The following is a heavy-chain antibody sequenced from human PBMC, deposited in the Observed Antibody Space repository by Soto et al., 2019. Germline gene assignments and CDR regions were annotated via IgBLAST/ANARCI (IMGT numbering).Heavy chain of an antibody. D-gene: IGHD6-13*01. CDR1: GGSISTSNW. CDR2: VYRTGST. Sequence: QVQLQESGPGLVKPSGTLSLTCAVSGGSISTSNWWSWVCQPPGKGLEWIGEVYRTGSTNYNPSLESRVIVSVDKSKNQFSLKLTSVTAADTAVYYCARARATIAAAAIFDCWGQGTLVTVSS. V-gene: IGHV4-4*02. J-gene: IGHJ4*02. CDR3: ARARATIAAAAIFDC.